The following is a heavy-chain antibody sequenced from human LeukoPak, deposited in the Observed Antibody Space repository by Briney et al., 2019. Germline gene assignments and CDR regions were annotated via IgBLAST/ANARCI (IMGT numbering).Heavy chain of an antibody. CDR1: GYTFTGYY. Sequence: ASVKVSCKASGYTFTGYYMHWVRQAPGQGLEWMGWISPNSGGTNYAQKFQGRVTMTRDTSISTAYMELSRLRSGDTAVYYCARGRPLLGNQPNYYFDYWGQGTLVTVSS. CDR2: ISPNSGGT. CDR3: ARGRPLLGNQPNYYFDY. J-gene: IGHJ4*02. V-gene: IGHV1-2*02. D-gene: IGHD1-14*01.